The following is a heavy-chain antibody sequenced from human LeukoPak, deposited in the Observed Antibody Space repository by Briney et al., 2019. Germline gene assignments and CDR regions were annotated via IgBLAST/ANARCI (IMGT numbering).Heavy chain of an antibody. V-gene: IGHV3-30*03. Sequence: SGRSLRLSCAASGFTFSSYGMRWVRQAPGKGLEWVAVISYDGSNKYYADSVKGRFTISRDNSKNTLYLQMNSLRAEDTAVYYCALLRGAYGDYPGYYYYGMDVWGQGTTVTVSS. CDR2: ISYDGSNK. CDR3: ALLRGAYGDYPGYYYYGMDV. J-gene: IGHJ6*02. D-gene: IGHD4-17*01. CDR1: GFTFSSYG.